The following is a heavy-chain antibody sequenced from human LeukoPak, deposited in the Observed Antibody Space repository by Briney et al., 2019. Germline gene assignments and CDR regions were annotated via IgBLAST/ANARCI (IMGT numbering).Heavy chain of an antibody. Sequence: SVTVSCKASGGTFISYAISWVRQAPGQGLEWMGGIIPIFGTANYAQKFQGRVTITTDESTSTAYMELSSLRSEDTAVYYCARPLSVWANWFDPWGQGTLVTVSS. CDR1: GGTFISYA. J-gene: IGHJ5*02. CDR3: ARPLSVWANWFDP. CDR2: IIPIFGTA. V-gene: IGHV1-69*05. D-gene: IGHD1-14*01.